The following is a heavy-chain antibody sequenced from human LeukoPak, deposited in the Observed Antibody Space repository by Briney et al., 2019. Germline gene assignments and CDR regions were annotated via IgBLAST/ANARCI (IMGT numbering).Heavy chain of an antibody. CDR1: GYTFTSYY. CDR3: ARERGTLVVVPAALDRYWFDP. J-gene: IGHJ5*02. V-gene: IGHV1-69*06. Sequence: SVKVSCKASGYTFTSYYMHWVRQAPGQGLEWMGGIIPIFGTANYAQKFQGRVTITADKSTSTAYMELSSLRSEDTAVYYCARERGTLVVVPAALDRYWFDPWGQGTLVTVSS. CDR2: IIPIFGTA. D-gene: IGHD2-2*01.